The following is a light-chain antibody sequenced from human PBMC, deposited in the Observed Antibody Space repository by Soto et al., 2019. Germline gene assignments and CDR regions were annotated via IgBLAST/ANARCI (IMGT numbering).Light chain of an antibody. CDR1: SSDVGGYNY. CDR3: NSYTAMSTLV. J-gene: IGLJ2*01. V-gene: IGLV2-14*03. CDR2: DVS. Sequence: QSVLTQPASVSGSPGQSITISCTGTSSDVGGYNYVSWYQVHPGKVPKLLIFDVSNRPSGVSHRFSGSKSGNTASLTISGLQADDEADYFCNSYTAMSTLVFGGGTKLTVL.